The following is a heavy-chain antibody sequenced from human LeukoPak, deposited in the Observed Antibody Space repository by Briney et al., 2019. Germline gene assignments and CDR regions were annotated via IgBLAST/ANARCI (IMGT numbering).Heavy chain of an antibody. CDR1: GGSISSYY. V-gene: IGHV4-59*01. CDR2: IYYSGST. CDR3: ARFRRNYDILTGYYTSYYMDV. J-gene: IGHJ6*03. Sequence: SETLPLTCTVSGGSISSYYWSWIRQPPGKGLEWIGYIYYSGSTNYNPSLKSRVTISVDTSKNQFSLKLSSVTAADTAVYYCARFRRNYDILTGYYTSYYMDVWGKGTTVTVSS. D-gene: IGHD3-9*01.